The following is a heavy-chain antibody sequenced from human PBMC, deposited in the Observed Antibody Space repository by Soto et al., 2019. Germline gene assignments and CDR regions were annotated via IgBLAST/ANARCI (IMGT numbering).Heavy chain of an antibody. D-gene: IGHD3-22*01. CDR2: INAGNGNT. CDR1: GYTLTRYS. V-gene: IGHV1-3*05. Sequence: QVQLVQSGAEEMKPGASVKVSCKASGYTLTRYSIHWVRQAPGQRLEWMGWINAGNGNTKFSQKFQGRVTITRDTSASTAYMELRGLRSEDTAVYYCAILGTYYFDNSDNYFDFWGQGTLGTVSS. J-gene: IGHJ4*02. CDR3: AILGTYYFDNSDNYFDF.